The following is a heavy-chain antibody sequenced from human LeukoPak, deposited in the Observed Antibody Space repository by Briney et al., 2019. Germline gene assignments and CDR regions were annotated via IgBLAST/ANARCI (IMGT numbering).Heavy chain of an antibody. CDR3: ARGYCSGGSCYSDY. J-gene: IGHJ4*02. Sequence: PGGSLRLSCAASGFTFSSYSMSWVRQAPGKGLEWVSYISSSISTIYYTDSVKGRFTISRDNAKNSMYLQMNSLRAEDTAVYYWARGYCSGGSCYSDYWGQGTLVTVSS. CDR2: ISSSISTI. V-gene: IGHV3-48*01. D-gene: IGHD2-15*01. CDR1: GFTFSSYS.